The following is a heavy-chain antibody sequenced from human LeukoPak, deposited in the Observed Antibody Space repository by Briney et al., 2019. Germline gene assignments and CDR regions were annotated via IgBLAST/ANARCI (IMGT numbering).Heavy chain of an antibody. CDR1: GGSISSGDYY. J-gene: IGHJ5*02. Sequence: SETLSLTCTVSGGSISSGDYYWSWIRQPPGKGLEWIGYIYYNGSTYYNPSLKSRVTISVDTSKNQFSLKLGSVTAADTAVYYCARTSLGGARFDPWGQGTLVTVSS. D-gene: IGHD3-10*01. CDR2: IYYNGST. V-gene: IGHV4-30-4*08. CDR3: ARTSLGGARFDP.